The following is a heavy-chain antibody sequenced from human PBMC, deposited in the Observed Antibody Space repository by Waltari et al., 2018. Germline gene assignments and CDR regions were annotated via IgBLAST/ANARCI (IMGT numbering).Heavy chain of an antibody. J-gene: IGHJ4*02. CDR1: GFTFSSYG. D-gene: IGHD2-15*01. CDR3: AKDIVVVVAATLGIDY. V-gene: IGHV3-30*18. CDR2: ISYDGSNK. Sequence: QVQLVESGGGVVQPGRSLRLSCAASGFTFSSYGMHWVRQAPGKGLEWVAVISYDGSNKYYADSVKGRFTISRDNSKNTLYLQMNSLRAEDTAVYYCAKDIVVVVAATLGIDYWGQGTLVTVYS.